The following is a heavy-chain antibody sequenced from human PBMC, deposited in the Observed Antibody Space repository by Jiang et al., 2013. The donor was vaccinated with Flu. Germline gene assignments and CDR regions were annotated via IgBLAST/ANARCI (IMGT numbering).Heavy chain of an antibody. CDR2: INPSGGST. Sequence: KVSCKASGYTFINYYLHWVRQAPGQGLEWMGIINPSGGSTSYAQKFQGRVTMTSDTSTSTVYMEVSRLTSEDTAVYYCSRSSIPGVGYKWFDPWGQGTLVTVSS. CDR3: SRSSIPGVGYKWFDP. CDR1: GYTFINYY. J-gene: IGHJ5*02. D-gene: IGHD2-2*01. V-gene: IGHV1-46*03.